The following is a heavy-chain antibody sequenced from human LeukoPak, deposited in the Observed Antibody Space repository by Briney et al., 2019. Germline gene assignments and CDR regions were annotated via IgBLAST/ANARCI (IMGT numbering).Heavy chain of an antibody. CDR1: GFTFSSYA. D-gene: IGHD4-17*01. J-gene: IGHJ4*02. Sequence: GGSLRLSCAASGFTFSSYAMSWVRQAPGKGLDWVSAISSSGDRTYYAASVKGRFTISRDNSRNTLYLQMNSLRAEDTAIYYCAKGDYGDYGIFASWGQGTLVTVSS. CDR2: ISSSGDRT. CDR3: AKGDYGDYGIFAS. V-gene: IGHV3-23*01.